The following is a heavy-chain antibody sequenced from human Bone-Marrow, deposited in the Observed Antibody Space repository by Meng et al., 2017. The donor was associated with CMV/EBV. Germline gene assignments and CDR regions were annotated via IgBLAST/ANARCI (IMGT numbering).Heavy chain of an antibody. J-gene: IGHJ4*02. V-gene: IGHV3-33*06. CDR1: GFTFSSYG. CDR3: AKDWASYDILTGYSPPDDY. Sequence: GESLKISCAASGFTFSSYGMHWVRQAPGKGLEWVAVIWYDGSNKYYADSVKGRFTISRDNSKNTLYLQMNSLRAEDTAVYYCAKDWASYDILTGYSPPDDYWGQGTLVTVSS. D-gene: IGHD3-9*01. CDR2: IWYDGSNK.